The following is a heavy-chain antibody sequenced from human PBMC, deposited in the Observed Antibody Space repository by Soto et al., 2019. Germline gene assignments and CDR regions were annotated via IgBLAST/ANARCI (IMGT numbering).Heavy chain of an antibody. CDR3: AWQGTTSFYFHS. D-gene: IGHD1-1*01. Sequence: GGSLRLSCAVSGLTFRDAWMNWVRQAPGKGLEWVGNIKSNAAKAPPEYAESVKGRFIISRDDPKNTVYLQMSGLKTEDTAVYYCAWQGTTSFYFHSWGQGTLVTVSS. V-gene: IGHV3-15*05. CDR1: GLTFRDAW. J-gene: IGHJ4*02. CDR2: IKSNAAKAPP.